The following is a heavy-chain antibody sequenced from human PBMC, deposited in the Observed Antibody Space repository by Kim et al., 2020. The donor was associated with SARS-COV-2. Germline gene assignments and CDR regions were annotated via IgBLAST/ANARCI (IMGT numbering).Heavy chain of an antibody. CDR2: MNPNSGNT. J-gene: IGHJ5*02. CDR1: GYTFTSYD. V-gene: IGHV1-8*02. Sequence: ASVKVSCKASGYTFTSYDIKWVRQATGQGLEWMGWMNPNSGNTGYAQKFQGRVTMTRNTSISTAYMELSSLRSEDTAVYYCARGVGKWSRGSYRGYWFDPWGQGTLVTVSS. CDR3: ARGVGKWSRGSYRGYWFDP. D-gene: IGHD1-26*01.